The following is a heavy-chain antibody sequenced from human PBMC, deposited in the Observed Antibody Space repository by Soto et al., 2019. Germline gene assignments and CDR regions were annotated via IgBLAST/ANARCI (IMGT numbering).Heavy chain of an antibody. V-gene: IGHV3-7*01. CDR3: ARDSLHYYYYMDV. CDR2: IKQDGSEK. J-gene: IGHJ6*03. CDR1: GFTFSSYW. Sequence: GGSLRLSCAASGFTFSSYWMSWVRQAPGKGLEWVANIKQDGSEKYYVDSVKGRFTISRDNAKNSLYLQMNSLRAEDTAVYYCARDSLHYYYYMDVWGKGTTVTVSS.